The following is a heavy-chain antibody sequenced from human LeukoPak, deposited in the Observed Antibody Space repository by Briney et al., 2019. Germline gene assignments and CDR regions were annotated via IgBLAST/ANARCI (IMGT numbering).Heavy chain of an antibody. J-gene: IGHJ4*02. CDR1: GYTFTSYG. CDR3: ARGPSRYYYDSSGYYD. Sequence: ASVKVSCKASGYTFTSYGISWVRQAPGQGLEWMGWISAYNGNTNYAQKLQGRVTMTTDTSTSTAYMELSSLRSEDTAVYYCARGPSRYYYDSSGYYDWGQGTLVTVSS. V-gene: IGHV1-18*01. D-gene: IGHD3-22*01. CDR2: ISAYNGNT.